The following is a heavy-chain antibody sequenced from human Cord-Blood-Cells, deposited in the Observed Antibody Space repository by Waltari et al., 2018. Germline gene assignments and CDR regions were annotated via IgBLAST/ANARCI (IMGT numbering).Heavy chain of an antibody. J-gene: IGHJ4*02. CDR1: GGSFSGYY. CDR2: INHSGST. D-gene: IGHD2-15*01. CDR3: ARGIYCSGGSCYFDY. V-gene: IGHV4-34*01. Sequence: QVQLQQCGPGLLKPSETLSVTRAVYGGSFSGYYWSWIRQPPGKGLEWIGEINHSGSTNYNPSLKSRVTISVDTSKNQFSLKLSSVTAADTAVYYCARGIYCSGGSCYFDYWGQGTLVTVSS.